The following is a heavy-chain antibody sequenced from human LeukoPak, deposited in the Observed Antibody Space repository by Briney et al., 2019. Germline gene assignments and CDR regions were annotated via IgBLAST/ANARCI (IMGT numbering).Heavy chain of an antibody. D-gene: IGHD3-3*01. CDR3: ARGDFTIFGVIKLSWFDP. V-gene: IGHV4-4*02. CDR2: IYHSGST. Sequence: SETLSLTCAVSGGSISSSNWWSWVRQPPGKGLEWIGEIYHSGSTNYNPSLKSRVTISVDTSKNQFSLKLSSVTAADTAVYYCARGDFTIFGVIKLSWFDPWGQGTLVTVSS. J-gene: IGHJ5*02. CDR1: GGSISSSNW.